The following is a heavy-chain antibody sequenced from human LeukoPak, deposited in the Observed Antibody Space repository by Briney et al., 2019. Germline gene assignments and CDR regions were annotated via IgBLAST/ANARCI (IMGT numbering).Heavy chain of an antibody. CDR3: ARDGATTIFGVVTFDY. Sequence: GGSLRLSCAASGFTFSSYSMNWVRQAPGKGLEWVSSISSSSSYIYYADSVKGRFTISRDNAKNSLYLQMNSLGAEDTAVYYCARDGATTIFGVVTFDYWGQGTLVTVSS. CDR2: ISSSSSYI. CDR1: GFTFSSYS. J-gene: IGHJ4*02. V-gene: IGHV3-21*01. D-gene: IGHD3-3*01.